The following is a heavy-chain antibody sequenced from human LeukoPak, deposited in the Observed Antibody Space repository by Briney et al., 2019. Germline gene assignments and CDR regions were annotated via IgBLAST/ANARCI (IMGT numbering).Heavy chain of an antibody. V-gene: IGHV4-4*07. Sequence: SETLSLTCTVSGGSISSYYWSWIRQPAGKGLEWIGRIYTSESTNYNPSLKSRVTMSVDTSKNQFSLKLSSVTAADTAVYYCARVRPQAGSGKDYYYMDVWGKGTTVTVSS. CDR1: GGSISSYY. J-gene: IGHJ6*03. CDR2: IYTSEST. D-gene: IGHD3-10*01. CDR3: ARVRPQAGSGKDYYYMDV.